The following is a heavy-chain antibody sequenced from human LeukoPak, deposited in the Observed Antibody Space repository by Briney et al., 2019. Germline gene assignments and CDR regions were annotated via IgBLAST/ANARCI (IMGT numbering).Heavy chain of an antibody. CDR3: ARGWFGEYGMDV. D-gene: IGHD3-10*01. J-gene: IGHJ6*02. CDR2: INHSGST. CDR1: GGSFSGYY. Sequence: SETLSLTCAVYGGSFSGYYWSWIRQPPGKGLEWIGEINHSGSTNYNPSLKSRVTISVDTSKHQFSLKLSSVTAADTAVYYCARGWFGEYGMDVWGQGTTVIVSS. V-gene: IGHV4-34*01.